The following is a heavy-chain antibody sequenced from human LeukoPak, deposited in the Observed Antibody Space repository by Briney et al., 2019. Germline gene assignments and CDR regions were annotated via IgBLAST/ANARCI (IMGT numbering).Heavy chain of an antibody. V-gene: IGHV1-18*01. J-gene: IGHJ4*02. D-gene: IGHD3-10*01. CDR1: GYTLNIYG. CDR2: ISTYNGNT. Sequence: ASVKVSCKASGYTLNIYGIIWVRQAPGQGLEWVGCISTYNGNTNYAPNIQDRVTMTTDTSTSTAYMELRSLRSDDTAVYYCGRALLGGSDIYTPFSYWGQGTLVTVSS. CDR3: GRALLGGSDIYTPFSY.